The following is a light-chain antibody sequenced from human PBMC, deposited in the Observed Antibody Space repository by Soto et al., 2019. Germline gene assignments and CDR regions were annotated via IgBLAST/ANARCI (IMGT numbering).Light chain of an antibody. CDR1: SSDVGSYNL. Sequence: QSVLTQPASVSGSPGQSITISCTGTSSDVGSYNLVSWYQQHPGKAPELMIYEVSKRPSGVSNRFSGSKSGNTASLTISGLQAEDEADYYCYSYAGSSTPYVFGTGTKVTVL. CDR2: EVS. CDR3: YSYAGSSTPYV. V-gene: IGLV2-23*02. J-gene: IGLJ1*01.